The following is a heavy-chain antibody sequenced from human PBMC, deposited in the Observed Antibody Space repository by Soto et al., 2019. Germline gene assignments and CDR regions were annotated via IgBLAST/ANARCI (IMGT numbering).Heavy chain of an antibody. CDR3: AHRHDLGGFDI. CDR2: INWNDDE. V-gene: IGHV2-5*01. J-gene: IGHJ3*02. Sequence: QITLKESGPTLVKPTQTLTLTCTFSGFSLNTRAVGVGWIRQPPGEALEWLALINWNDDERYSPSLKDRLTITKDASKNHVVLTMTNIDPVDTATYYCAHRHDLGGFDIWGQGTTVTVSS. D-gene: IGHD2-15*01. CDR1: GFSLNTRAVG.